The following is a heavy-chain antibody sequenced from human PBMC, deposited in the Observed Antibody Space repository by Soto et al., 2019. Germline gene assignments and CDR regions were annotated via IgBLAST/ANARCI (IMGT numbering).Heavy chain of an antibody. CDR3: TSMDV. J-gene: IGHJ6*02. CDR1: GLTFSDYG. V-gene: IGHV3-30*03. CDR2: ISYDGSNK. Sequence: VQLVESGGGVVQPGRSLRLSCAVSGLTFSDYGMHWVRQAPGKGLEWVAVISYDGSNKYYADSVKGRFNISRDNSKNTLYLQMNSLRAEDTAVYYSTSMDVWGQGTTVTVSS.